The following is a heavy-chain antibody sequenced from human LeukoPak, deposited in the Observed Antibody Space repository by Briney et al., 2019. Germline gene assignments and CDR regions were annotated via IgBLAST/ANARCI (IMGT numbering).Heavy chain of an antibody. Sequence: PSETLSLTCTVSGGSISSYYWSWIRQPPGKGLEWIGYIYYSGSTNYNPSLKSRVTISVDTSKNQFSLKLSSVTAAVTAVYYCARAHRSEYYDFWSGYPAYFDIWGQGTMVTVSS. CDR2: IYYSGST. CDR1: GGSISSYY. CDR3: ARAHRSEYYDFWSGYPAYFDI. J-gene: IGHJ3*02. D-gene: IGHD3-3*01. V-gene: IGHV4-59*01.